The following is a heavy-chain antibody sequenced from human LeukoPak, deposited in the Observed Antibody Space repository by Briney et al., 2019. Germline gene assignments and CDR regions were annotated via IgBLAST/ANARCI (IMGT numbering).Heavy chain of an antibody. J-gene: IGHJ4*02. D-gene: IGHD3-16*01. Sequence: PSETLSLTFTVSGGFISSSSYYWGWIRQPPGKGLEWIGSIYYSGSTYYNPSLKSRVTISVDTSKNQFSLKLSSVTAADTAVYYCARRRLYYFDYWGQGTLVTVSS. CDR3: ARRRLYYFDY. V-gene: IGHV4-39*01. CDR1: GGFISSSSYY. CDR2: IYYSGST.